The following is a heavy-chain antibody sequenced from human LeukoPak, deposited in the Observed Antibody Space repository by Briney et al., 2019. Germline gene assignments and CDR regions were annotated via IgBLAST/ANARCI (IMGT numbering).Heavy chain of an antibody. CDR3: ASLAVTTDAFDI. V-gene: IGHV1-2*02. Sequence: ASVKVSCKASGYTFTGYYMHWVRQAPGQGLEWMGWINPNTGGINYAQKFQGRVTMTRDTSISTAYMELSRLRSDDTAVYYCASLAVTTDAFDIWGQGTMVTVSS. CDR1: GYTFTGYY. J-gene: IGHJ3*02. CDR2: INPNTGGI. D-gene: IGHD4-17*01.